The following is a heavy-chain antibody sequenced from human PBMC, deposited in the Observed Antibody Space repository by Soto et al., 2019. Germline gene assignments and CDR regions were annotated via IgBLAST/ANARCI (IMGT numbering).Heavy chain of an antibody. CDR1: GFTFSSYA. D-gene: IGHD3-10*01. Sequence: GGSLILSCAASGFTFSSYAMSWVRQAPGKGLEWVSAISGSGGSTYYADSVKGRFTISRDNSKNTLYLQMNSLSAEDTAVYYCAKVRSSGSYYDFWGQGTLVTVSS. CDR3: AKVRSSGSYYDF. CDR2: ISGSGGST. J-gene: IGHJ4*02. V-gene: IGHV3-23*01.